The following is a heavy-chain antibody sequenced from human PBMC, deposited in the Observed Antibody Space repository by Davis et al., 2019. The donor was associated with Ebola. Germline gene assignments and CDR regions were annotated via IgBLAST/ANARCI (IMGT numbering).Heavy chain of an antibody. Sequence: GESLKISCADSVFTFTSYAMTWVCQAPGKGLEWVSAISGSGGRTYYADSVKGRFTISRDNSKNTLYLQMNSLRAEDTAVYYCAKDRDIVVVVAAPSDYGMDVWGKGTTVTVSS. CDR3: AKDRDIVVVVAAPSDYGMDV. CDR2: ISGSGGRT. CDR1: VFTFTSYA. D-gene: IGHD2-15*01. V-gene: IGHV3-23*01. J-gene: IGHJ6*04.